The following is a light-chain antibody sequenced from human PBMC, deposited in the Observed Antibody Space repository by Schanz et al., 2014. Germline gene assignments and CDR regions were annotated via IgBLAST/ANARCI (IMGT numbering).Light chain of an antibody. J-gene: IGLJ3*02. CDR1: RSDVGNYNL. CDR2: EGS. CDR3: CSHARSSTFEV. V-gene: IGLV2-23*03. Sequence: QSVLTQPASVSGSPGQSITISCTGTRSDVGNYNLVSWYQQHPGKAPKLMIYEGSKRPSGVSNRFSGSKSGNTASLTISGLQAEDEADYYCCSHARSSTFEVFGGGTKLTVL.